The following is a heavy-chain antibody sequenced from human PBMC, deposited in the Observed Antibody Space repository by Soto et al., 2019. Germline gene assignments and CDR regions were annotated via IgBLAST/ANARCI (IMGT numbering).Heavy chain of an antibody. V-gene: IGHV5-10-1*01. CDR2: IDPSDSYT. CDR3: ARTFYGGNSFDY. J-gene: IGHJ4*02. D-gene: IGHD4-17*01. Sequence: GECLKISCKGSGYSFTSYWISWVRQMPGKGLEWMGRIDPSDSYTNYSPSFQGHVTISADKSISTAYLQWSSLKASDTAMYYCARTFYGGNSFDYWGQGTLVTVSS. CDR1: GYSFTSYW.